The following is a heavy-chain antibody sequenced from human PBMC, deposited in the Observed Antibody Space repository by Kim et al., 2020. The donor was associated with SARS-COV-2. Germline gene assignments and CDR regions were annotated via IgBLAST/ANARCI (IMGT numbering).Heavy chain of an antibody. CDR3: ARDWLNRSFDY. CDR2: ISFDGSNI. Sequence: GGSLRLSCAPSGFTFTDYGMHWVRQAPGKGLEWVAVISFDGSNIYYADSVRGRFTISRDNSKNTVSLQMNSLRADDTAVYYCARDWLNRSFDYWGQGTLVTVSS. D-gene: IGHD3-22*01. J-gene: IGHJ4*02. CDR1: GFTFTDYG. V-gene: IGHV3-33*05.